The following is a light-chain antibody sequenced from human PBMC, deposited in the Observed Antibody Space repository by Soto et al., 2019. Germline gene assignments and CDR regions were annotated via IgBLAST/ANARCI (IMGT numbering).Light chain of an antibody. Sequence: EIVLTQSPGTLSLSPGDRATLSCRASQSISSSLAWYQQKPGQAPRLLIFDASSRTAGIPDRFSGSGSGTDFILTISRLEPGDFAMYYCQQYASPPNTFGPGTKVDIK. J-gene: IGKJ3*01. CDR3: QQYASPPNT. CDR1: QSISSS. CDR2: DAS. V-gene: IGKV3-20*01.